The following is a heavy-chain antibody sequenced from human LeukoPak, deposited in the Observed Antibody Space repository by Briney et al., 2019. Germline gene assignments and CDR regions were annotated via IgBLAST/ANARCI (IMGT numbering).Heavy chain of an antibody. D-gene: IGHD6-19*01. CDR1: GGSISSYY. CDR3: ARIYSSGSFNWFDP. J-gene: IGHJ5*02. CDR2: IYHSGST. Sequence: SETLSLTCTVSGGSISSYYWSWIRQPPGKGLEWIGYIYHSGSTYYNPSLKSRVTISVDRSKNQFSLNLRSVTAADTALFYCARIYSSGSFNWFDPWGQGTLVTVSS. V-gene: IGHV4-4*09.